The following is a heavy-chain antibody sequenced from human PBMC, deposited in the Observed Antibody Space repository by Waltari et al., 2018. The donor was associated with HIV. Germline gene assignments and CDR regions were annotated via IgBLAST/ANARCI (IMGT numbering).Heavy chain of an antibody. D-gene: IGHD5-12*01. V-gene: IGHV4-38-2*01. CDR1: GYSISRGYY. CDR3: ARGRSGYDDAFDI. J-gene: IGHJ3*02. Sequence: QVQLQESGPGLVKPSETLSLTCAVSGYSISRGYYWGWIRQPPGKGLEWIGSIYHSGSTYYNPSLKSRVTISVDTSKNQFSLKLSSVTAADTAVYYCARGRSGYDDAFDIWGQGTMVTVSS. CDR2: IYHSGST.